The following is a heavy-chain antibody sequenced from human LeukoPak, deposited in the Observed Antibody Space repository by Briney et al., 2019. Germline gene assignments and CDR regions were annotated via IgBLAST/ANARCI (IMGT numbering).Heavy chain of an antibody. Sequence: SETLSLTCTVSGGSISSYYWSWIRQPPGKGLEWIGYIYYSGSTNYNPSLKSRVTISVDASKNQFSLKLSSVTAADTAVYYCARRDSSGWYYFDYWGQGTLVTVSS. CDR1: GGSISSYY. CDR3: ARRDSSGWYYFDY. J-gene: IGHJ4*02. CDR2: IYYSGST. D-gene: IGHD6-19*01. V-gene: IGHV4-59*08.